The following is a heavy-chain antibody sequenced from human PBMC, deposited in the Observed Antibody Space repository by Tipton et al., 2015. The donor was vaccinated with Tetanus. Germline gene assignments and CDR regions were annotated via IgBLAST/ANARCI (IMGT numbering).Heavy chain of an antibody. V-gene: IGHV4-59*01. D-gene: IGHD2-21*02. CDR2: IYSSGST. CDR3: ARDNRVTGNLWYFDY. J-gene: IGHJ4*01. CDR1: GGSISSYY. Sequence: TLSLTCSVSGGSISSYYWSWIRQPPGKGLEWIGYIYSSGSTNYNPSLRSRVTISQDTSMNQFSLKLSSLTAADTAVYYCARDNRVTGNLWYFDYWGHGTLVTVSS.